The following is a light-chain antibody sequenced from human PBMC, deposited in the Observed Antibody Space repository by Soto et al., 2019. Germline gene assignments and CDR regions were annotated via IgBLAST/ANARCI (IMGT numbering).Light chain of an antibody. CDR2: QAS. CDR1: QSISAW. CDR3: QQSYSTLWT. J-gene: IGKJ1*01. Sequence: DIQMTQAHSILSASVGDRVAITCRASQSISAWVAWYQQKPGKAPKLLIYQASLLESGVPSRFSGSGSGTDFTLTISSLQPEDFATYYCQQSYSTLWTFGQGTKVDIK. V-gene: IGKV1-5*03.